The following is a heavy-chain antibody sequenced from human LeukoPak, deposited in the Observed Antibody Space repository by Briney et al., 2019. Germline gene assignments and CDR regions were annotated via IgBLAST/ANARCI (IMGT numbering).Heavy chain of an antibody. D-gene: IGHD2-21*02. V-gene: IGHV4-34*01. CDR2: INHSGST. CDR3: ARGSIVVVTAIPQEYYFDY. J-gene: IGHJ4*02. CDR1: GGSFSGYY. Sequence: SETLSLTCAVYGGSFSGYYWSWIRQPPGKGLEWIGEINHSGSTNYNPSLKSRVTISVDTSKNQFSPKLSSVTAADTAVYYCARGSIVVVTAIPQEYYFDYWGQGTLVTVSS.